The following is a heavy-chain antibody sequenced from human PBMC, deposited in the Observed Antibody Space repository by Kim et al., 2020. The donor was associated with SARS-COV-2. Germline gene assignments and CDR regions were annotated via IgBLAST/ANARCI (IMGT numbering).Heavy chain of an antibody. Sequence: GGSLRLSCAASGFTFSSYAMSWVRQAPGKGLEWVSAISGSGGSTYYADSVKGRFTISRDNSKNTLYLQMNSLRAEDTAVYYCFLGYSYGSDAFDIWGQGTMVTVSS. V-gene: IGHV3-23*01. CDR1: GFTFSSYA. CDR2: ISGSGGST. J-gene: IGHJ3*02. CDR3: FLGYSYGSDAFDI. D-gene: IGHD5-18*01.